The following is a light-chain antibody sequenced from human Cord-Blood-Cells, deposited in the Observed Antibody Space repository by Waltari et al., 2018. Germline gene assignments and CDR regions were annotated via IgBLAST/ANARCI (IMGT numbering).Light chain of an antibody. J-gene: IGKJ4*01. V-gene: IGKV1-5*03. Sequence: DIQMTQSTSTLSASVGDRVTITCRASQSISSWLVWYQQKPGKAPKLLIYKASSLESGVPSRFSGSGSGTEFTLTISSLQPDDFATYYCQQYNSYSPLTFGGGTKVEIK. CDR3: QQYNSYSPLT. CDR2: KAS. CDR1: QSISSW.